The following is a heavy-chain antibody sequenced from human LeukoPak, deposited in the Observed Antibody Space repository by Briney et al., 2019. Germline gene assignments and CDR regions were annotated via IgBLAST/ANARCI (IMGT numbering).Heavy chain of an antibody. V-gene: IGHV4-34*01. CDR1: GGSFSGYY. Sequence: ASETLSLTCAVYGGSFSGYYWSWIRQPPGKGLGWIGEINHSGSTNYNPSLKSRVTISVDTSKNQFSLKLSSVTAADTAVYYCARADLRLDWGQGTLVTVSS. CDR2: INHSGST. J-gene: IGHJ4*02. CDR3: ARADLRLD. D-gene: IGHD2-21*01.